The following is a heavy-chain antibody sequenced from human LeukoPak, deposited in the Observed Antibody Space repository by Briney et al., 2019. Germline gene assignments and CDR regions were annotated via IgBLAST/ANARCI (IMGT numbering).Heavy chain of an antibody. Sequence: PGGSLRLSCAASGLTFSSYSMNWVRQAPGKGLEWVSYITSSSTIYYADSVKGRFTISRDNAKNSLYLQMNSLRDEDTAVYYCARTHCGGDCYPNFYYWGQGTLVTVSS. V-gene: IGHV3-48*02. CDR3: ARTHCGGDCYPNFYY. CDR2: ITSSSTI. CDR1: GLTFSSYS. J-gene: IGHJ4*02. D-gene: IGHD2-21*02.